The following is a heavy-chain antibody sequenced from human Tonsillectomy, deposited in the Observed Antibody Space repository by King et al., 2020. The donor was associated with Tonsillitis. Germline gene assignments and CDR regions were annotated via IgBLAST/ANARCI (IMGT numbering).Heavy chain of an antibody. CDR1: GYTFTSNY. CDR3: ARAQEWELPPWDY. D-gene: IGHD1-26*01. CDR2: INPSGGST. V-gene: IGHV1-46*01. Sequence: VQLVESGAEVKKPGASVKVSCKASGYTFTSNYLHWVRQAPGQGLEWMGIINPSGGSTSYAQKFQGRVTMTRDTSTSTVYMELSSLRSEDTAVYYCARAQEWELPPWDYWGQGTLVTVSS. J-gene: IGHJ4*02.